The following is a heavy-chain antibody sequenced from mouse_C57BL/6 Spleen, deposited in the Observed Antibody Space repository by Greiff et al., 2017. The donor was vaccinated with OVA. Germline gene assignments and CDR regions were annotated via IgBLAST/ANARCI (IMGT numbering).Heavy chain of an antibody. V-gene: IGHV1-64*01. CDR2: IHPNSGST. Sequence: VQLQQPGAELVKPGASVKLSCKASGYTFTSYWMHWVKQRPGQGLEWIGMIHPNSGSTNYNEKFKSKATLTVDKSSSTAYMQLSSLTSEDSAVYYCARLGNYYGSSYYAMDYWGQGTSVTVS. D-gene: IGHD1-1*01. J-gene: IGHJ4*01. CDR1: GYTFTSYW. CDR3: ARLGNYYGSSYYAMDY.